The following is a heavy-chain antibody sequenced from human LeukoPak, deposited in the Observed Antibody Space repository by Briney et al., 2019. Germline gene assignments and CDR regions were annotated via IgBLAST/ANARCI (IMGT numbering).Heavy chain of an antibody. CDR1: GFTFSSYE. J-gene: IGHJ5*01. Sequence: PGGSLRLSCAASGFTFSSYEMNWVRQAPGKGLEWVSYISRSGSAIYYADSVKGRFTISRDNAKKSVYLQMNSLRAEDTAVYYCARGALDAATPFDSWGQGTLVTVSS. CDR3: ARGALDAATPFDS. CDR2: ISRSGSAI. V-gene: IGHV3-48*03. D-gene: IGHD2-15*01.